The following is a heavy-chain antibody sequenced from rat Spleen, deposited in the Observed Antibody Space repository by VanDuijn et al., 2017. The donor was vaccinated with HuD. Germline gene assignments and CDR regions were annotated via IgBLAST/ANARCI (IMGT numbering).Heavy chain of an antibody. D-gene: IGHD1-12*03. CDR3: TTGYYDGYYLVFDY. Sequence: EVQLVESGGGLVQPGRSLKLSCAASGFIFRNYDMVWVRQAPTKGLEWVASISPSGGGTYYRDSVKGRFTISRDNAKSTLYLQMDSLRSEDTATYYCTTGYYDGYYLVFDYWGQGVMVTVSS. V-gene: IGHV5-19*01. CDR2: ISPSGGGT. J-gene: IGHJ2*01. CDR1: GFIFRNYD.